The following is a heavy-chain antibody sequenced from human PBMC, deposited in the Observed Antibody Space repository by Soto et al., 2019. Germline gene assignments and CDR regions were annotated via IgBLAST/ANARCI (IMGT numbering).Heavy chain of an antibody. Sequence: RSLTWPVFGASLGDHYWAWIRQSPDKGLEWIGEVHQSGSTNYNPFIKSRVTISVDKSKNQFSLKLSSVTAANTAVYYCARSYDFWSGYYIPWFDPWGQGTLVTVSS. CDR2: VHQSGST. CDR3: ARSYDFWSGYYIPWFDP. D-gene: IGHD3-3*01. J-gene: IGHJ5*02. V-gene: IGHV4-34*01. CDR1: GASLGDHY.